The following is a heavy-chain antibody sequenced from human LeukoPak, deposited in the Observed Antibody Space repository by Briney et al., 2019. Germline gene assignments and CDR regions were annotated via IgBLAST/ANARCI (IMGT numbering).Heavy chain of an antibody. CDR2: IYPDDSRT. CDR3: ARPGIAADDGKDAFDI. V-gene: IGHV5-51*01. J-gene: IGHJ3*02. Sequence: GESLKISCKGSGYSFTNYWIGWVRQMPGKGLEWLGIIYPDDSRTRYSPSFQGQVTMSVDKSISTAYLQWSSLKASDTAMYYCARPGIAADDGKDAFDIWGQGTMVTVSS. D-gene: IGHD6-13*01. CDR1: GYSFTNYW.